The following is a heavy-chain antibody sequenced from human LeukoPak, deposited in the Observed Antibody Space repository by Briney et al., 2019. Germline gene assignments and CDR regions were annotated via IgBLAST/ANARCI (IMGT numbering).Heavy chain of an antibody. D-gene: IGHD1-1*01. Sequence: ASVKVSCKISGYTLTELSMHWVRQAPGKGLEWMGGFDTEDGETIYAQKFQGRVAMTEDTSTDTAYMEVSSLRSEDTAVYYCATARTTGTYDYWGQGTLVTVSS. V-gene: IGHV1-24*01. CDR2: FDTEDGET. J-gene: IGHJ4*02. CDR3: ATARTTGTYDY. CDR1: GYTLTELS.